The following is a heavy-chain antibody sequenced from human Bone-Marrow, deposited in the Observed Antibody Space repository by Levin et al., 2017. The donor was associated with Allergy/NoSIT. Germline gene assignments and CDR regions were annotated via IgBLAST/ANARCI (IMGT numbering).Heavy chain of an antibody. Sequence: LRLSCTVSGGSTSSGAYYWNWIRQHPGKGLEWIGYVYYSGGTYYNPSLKSRVTILVDTSKNQFSLKLSSVTAADTAVYYCARGPRSITYFDYWGQGTLVTVSS. D-gene: IGHD5-24*01. J-gene: IGHJ4*02. V-gene: IGHV4-31*03. CDR3: ARGPRSITYFDY. CDR2: VYYSGGT. CDR1: GGSTSSGAYY.